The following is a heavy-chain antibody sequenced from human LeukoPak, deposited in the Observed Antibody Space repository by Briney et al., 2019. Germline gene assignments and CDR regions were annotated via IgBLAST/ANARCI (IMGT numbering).Heavy chain of an antibody. J-gene: IGHJ6*03. Sequence: GGSLRLSCAASGFTFSDYYMSWVRQAPGKGLEWLSYISISGSTTYYADSVKGRFTIPRDNAKNSVFLQMNSLRAEDTAVYYCAATRYYYYMDVWGKGTTVTVSS. CDR2: ISISGSTT. D-gene: IGHD1-1*01. V-gene: IGHV3-11*04. CDR3: AATRYYYYMDV. CDR1: GFTFSDYY.